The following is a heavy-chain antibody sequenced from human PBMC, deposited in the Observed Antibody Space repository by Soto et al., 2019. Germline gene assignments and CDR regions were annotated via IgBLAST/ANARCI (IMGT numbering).Heavy chain of an antibody. CDR3: ASQKTVIRGPLSSNWFDP. Sequence: LGESLKISCRGYGYTFTDYWIGWVRQMPGKGLELIGLIYPGDSDTRYSPSFQGRVTISADKSISTAFLQWSSLRASDTAMYCCASQKTVIRGPLSSNWFDPWGQGTLVTVSS. V-gene: IGHV5-51*01. CDR2: IYPGDSDT. D-gene: IGHD1-1*01. CDR1: GYTFTDYW. J-gene: IGHJ5*02.